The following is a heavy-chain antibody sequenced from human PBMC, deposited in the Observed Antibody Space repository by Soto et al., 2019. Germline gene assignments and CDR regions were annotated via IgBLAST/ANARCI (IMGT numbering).Heavy chain of an antibody. CDR3: SWSLNF. J-gene: IGHJ4*02. D-gene: IGHD1-26*01. CDR2: IKGDGSQT. V-gene: IGHV3-7*01. CDR1: GFPFSTSS. Sequence: PGGSLRLSCAASGFPFSTSSMDWVRQAPGKGLEWVANIKGDGSQTFYVDSVKGRFTVSRDNAENALFLQMNSLRVEDTAVYFCSWSLNFWGQGILVTVSS.